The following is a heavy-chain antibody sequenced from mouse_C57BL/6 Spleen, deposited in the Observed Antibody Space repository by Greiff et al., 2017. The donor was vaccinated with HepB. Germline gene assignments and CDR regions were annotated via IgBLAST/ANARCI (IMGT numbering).Heavy chain of an antibody. Sequence: EVKLQESGPGLVKPSQSLSLTCSVTGYSITSGYYWNWIRQFPGNKLEWMGYISYDGSNNYNPSLKNRISITRDTSKNQFFLKLNSVTTEDTATYYCARRYYGNYAAMDYWGQGTSVTVSS. CDR3: ARRYYGNYAAMDY. J-gene: IGHJ4*01. V-gene: IGHV3-6*01. D-gene: IGHD2-1*01. CDR2: ISYDGSN. CDR1: GYSITSGYY.